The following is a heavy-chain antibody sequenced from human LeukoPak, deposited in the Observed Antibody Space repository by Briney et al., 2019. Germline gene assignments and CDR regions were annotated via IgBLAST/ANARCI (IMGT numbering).Heavy chain of an antibody. Sequence: PGGSLRLSCAASGFTFSSYSMNWARQAPGKGLEWVSSISSISSYIYYADSVKGRFTISRDNAKNSLYLQMNSLRAEDTAVYYCARVKKVSSSLDYWGQGTLVTVSS. CDR1: GFTFSSYS. CDR3: ARVKKVSSSLDY. D-gene: IGHD6-13*01. J-gene: IGHJ4*02. V-gene: IGHV3-21*01. CDR2: ISSISSYI.